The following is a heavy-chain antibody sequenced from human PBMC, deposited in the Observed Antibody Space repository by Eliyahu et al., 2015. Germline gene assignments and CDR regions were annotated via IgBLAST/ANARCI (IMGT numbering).Heavy chain of an antibody. Sequence: QVQLQESGPGLVKPSETLSLTCTVXGASIXTYYWSWIRQPPGKGXEWIGYIYYSGSTNYTPSLKSRATISVDTSKNQFSLKLSSVTAADTAVYYCARDSSGWYGTIDYWGQGTLVTVSS. J-gene: IGHJ4*02. V-gene: IGHV4-59*01. D-gene: IGHD6-19*01. CDR2: IYYSGST. CDR3: ARDSSGWYGTIDY. CDR1: GASIXTYY.